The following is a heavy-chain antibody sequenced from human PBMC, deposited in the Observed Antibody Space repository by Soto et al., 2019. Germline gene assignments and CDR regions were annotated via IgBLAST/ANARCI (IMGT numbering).Heavy chain of an antibody. J-gene: IGHJ6*02. CDR3: ARNILHSSSSVYYYYGMDV. V-gene: IGHV4-61*01. CDR2: IYNTGST. Sequence: QVQLKEWGPGLVKPSETLSLTCTVSGGSVSSGSHYWSWIRQPPGKGLEWVGYIYNTGSTIYNPSLKSRVTISVDMSKNQFSLKLRSVTTADTAVYYCARNILHSSSSVYYYYGMDVWGRGTTVTVSS. D-gene: IGHD6-6*01. CDR1: GGSVSSGSHY.